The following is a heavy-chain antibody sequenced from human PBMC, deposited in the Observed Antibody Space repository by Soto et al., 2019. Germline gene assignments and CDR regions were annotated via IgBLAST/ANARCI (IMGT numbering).Heavy chain of an antibody. CDR1: GASITSGHW. Sequence: QVQLQESGPRLVRPSGALSLTCSVSGASITSGHWWTWVRQSPGKGLAWIVEISDRGSTTSYPSLTSRVSLSADKSQNQFSLRLTSVTAADTAIYYCTRSTHAMNGGSHYMALDDDLVTGMDVWGPGTTGTVSS. D-gene: IGHD3-16*01. CDR3: TRSTHAMNGGSHYMALDDDLVTGMDV. V-gene: IGHV4-4*02. J-gene: IGHJ6*02. CDR2: ISDRGST.